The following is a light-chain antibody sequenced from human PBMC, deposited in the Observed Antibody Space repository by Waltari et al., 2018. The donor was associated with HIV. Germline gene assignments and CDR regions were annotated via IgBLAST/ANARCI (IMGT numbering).Light chain of an antibody. CDR3: SSYTSSSPYA. CDR1: SSHGGGQTS. J-gene: IGLJ1*01. V-gene: IGLV2-14*03. Sequence: QSALTQPASVSGSPGQSITTPSTGTSSHGGGQTSFSWYQQHPGKAPKLMIYDVSKRPSGVSNRFSGSKSGNTASLTISGLQAEDEADYYCSSYTSSSPYAFGTGTKVTVL. CDR2: DVS.